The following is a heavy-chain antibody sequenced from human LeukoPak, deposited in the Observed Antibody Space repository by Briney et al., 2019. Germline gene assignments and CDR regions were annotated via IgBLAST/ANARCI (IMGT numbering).Heavy chain of an antibody. CDR1: GGTFSSYA. V-gene: IGHV1-69*04. CDR2: IIPIFGIA. J-gene: IGHJ6*02. CDR3: ASSSRPGSTAQYYYYYYGMDV. D-gene: IGHD6-19*01. Sequence: SVKVSCKASGGTFSSYAISWVRQAPGQGLEWMGRIIPIFGIANYAQKFQGRVTITADKSTSTAYMELSSLRSEDTAVYYCASSSRPGSTAQYYYYYYGMDVWGQGTTVTVSS.